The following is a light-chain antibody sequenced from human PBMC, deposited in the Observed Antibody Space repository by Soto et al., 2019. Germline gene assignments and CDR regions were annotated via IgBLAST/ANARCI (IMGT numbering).Light chain of an antibody. V-gene: IGKV1-27*01. CDR2: AAS. J-gene: IGKJ4*01. CDR3: QKYNSDPLT. CDR1: QDIKNS. Sequence: DIQMTQSPSSLSASIGDRITITCRASQDIKNSLAWYQHKPGKVPKLLIYAASTLQSGVPSRFSGSGSGTDFTLTINSLQPEDVATYSCQKYNSDPLTFGGGTEVEIK.